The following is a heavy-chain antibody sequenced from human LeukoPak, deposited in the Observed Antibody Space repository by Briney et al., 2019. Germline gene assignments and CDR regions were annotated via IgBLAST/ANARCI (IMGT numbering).Heavy chain of an antibody. D-gene: IGHD3-3*01. CDR2: IYSAGST. CDR3: ARDFNYFDY. Sequence: GGSLRLSCAASGVTLSTYAMSWARQAPGKGLEWVSVIYSAGSTYYADSVKGRFTISRDNSKNTLYLQMNSLRAEDTAVYYCARDFNYFDYWGQGTLVTVSS. CDR1: GVTLSTYA. V-gene: IGHV3-66*02. J-gene: IGHJ4*02.